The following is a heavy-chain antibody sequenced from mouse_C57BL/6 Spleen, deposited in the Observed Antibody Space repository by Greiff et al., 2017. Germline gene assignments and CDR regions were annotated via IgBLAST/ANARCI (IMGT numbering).Heavy chain of an antibody. CDR1: GYTFTSYW. D-gene: IGHD1-1*01. J-gene: IGHJ2*01. V-gene: IGHV1-50*01. CDR3: ARGGTTVPIDY. Sequence: QVQLKQPGAELVKPGASVKLSCKASGYTFTSYWMQWVKQRPGQGLEWIGEIDPSDSYTNYNPKFKGEATLTVDTSSSTASMQLSSLTSEDSAVYYCARGGTTVPIDYWGQGTTLTVSS. CDR2: IDPSDSYT.